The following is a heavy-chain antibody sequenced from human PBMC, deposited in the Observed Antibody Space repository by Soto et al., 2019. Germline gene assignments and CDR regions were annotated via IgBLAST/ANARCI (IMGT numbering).Heavy chain of an antibody. Sequence: PGGSLRLSCAASGFTFDNYGMGWVRQAPGKGLEWIGAITGAGGSTYNADSVKGRFTISRDNSKKTVYLQVDSLRVEDTAVYYCAKGHSDSFGNYDYFGMDVWGQGTTVTVSS. CDR3: AKGHSDSFGNYDYFGMDV. V-gene: IGHV3-23*01. D-gene: IGHD4-4*01. CDR1: GFTFDNYG. CDR2: ITGAGGST. J-gene: IGHJ6*02.